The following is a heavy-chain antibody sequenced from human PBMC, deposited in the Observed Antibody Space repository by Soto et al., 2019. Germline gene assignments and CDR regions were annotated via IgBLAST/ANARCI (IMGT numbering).Heavy chain of an antibody. J-gene: IGHJ4*02. Sequence: SETLSLTCTFSGGSISRYYWSCIRQPPGKGLEWIGYIYYTGSANYNPSLKSRVTMSVDTPKNQFSLKLSSVTAADTAVYYCARDKSEGFNHLFDYWGQGTLVTSPQ. CDR2: IYYTGSA. V-gene: IGHV4-59*01. CDR1: GGSISRYY. CDR3: ARDKSEGFNHLFDY. D-gene: IGHD3-3*01.